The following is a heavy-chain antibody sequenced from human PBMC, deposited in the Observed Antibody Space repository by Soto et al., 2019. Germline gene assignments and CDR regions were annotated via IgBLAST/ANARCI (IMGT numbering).Heavy chain of an antibody. D-gene: IGHD5-12*01. J-gene: IGHJ4*02. V-gene: IGHV3-23*01. CDR2: ISGSGGST. CDR1: GFTFSSYA. Sequence: GESLKISCAASGFTFSSYAMRWVRQAPGKGLEWVSAISGSGGSTYYADSVKGRFTISRDNSKNTLYLQMNSLRAEDTAVYYCAKSRVAWESYYFDYWGQGTLVTVSS. CDR3: AKSRVAWESYYFDY.